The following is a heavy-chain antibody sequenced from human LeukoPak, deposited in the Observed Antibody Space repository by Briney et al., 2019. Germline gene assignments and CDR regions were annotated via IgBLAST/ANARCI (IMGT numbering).Heavy chain of an antibody. CDR2: IYYSWST. D-gene: IGHD2-8*01. V-gene: IGHV4-59*01. CDR1: GGSINSYY. Sequence: SETLSLTCTVSGGSINSYYWSWIRQPPGKGLEWIGYIYYSWSTNYNPSLRSRVTISRDTSKNQFSLKLRSVTAADTAVYYCTSGGMVSSDYWGHGTLVTVSS. CDR3: TSGGMVSSDY. J-gene: IGHJ4*01.